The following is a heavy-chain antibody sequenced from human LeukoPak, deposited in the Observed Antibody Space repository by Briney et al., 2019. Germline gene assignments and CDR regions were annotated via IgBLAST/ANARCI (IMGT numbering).Heavy chain of an antibody. D-gene: IGHD3-22*01. V-gene: IGHV1-69*13. J-gene: IGHJ5*02. CDR2: IIPIFGTA. CDR1: GGTFSSYA. CDR3: ARGGLGFDSSGYSGNWFDP. Sequence: ASVKVSCKASGGTFSSYAISWVRQAPGQGLEWMGGIIPIFGTANYAQKFQGRVTITADESTSTAYMELSSLRSEDTAVYYCARGGLGFDSSGYSGNWFDPWGQGTLVTVSS.